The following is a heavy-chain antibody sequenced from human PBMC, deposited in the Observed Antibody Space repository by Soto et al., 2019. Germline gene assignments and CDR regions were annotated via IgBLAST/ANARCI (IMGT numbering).Heavy chain of an antibody. V-gene: IGHV1-69*13. CDR2: IIPIFGTA. CDR3: ARIAVAGTYFSDY. D-gene: IGHD6-19*01. CDR1: GGTLSSYA. Sequence: ASVKVSCKASGGTLSSYAISWVRQAPGQGLEWMGGIIPIFGTANYAQKFQGRVTITADESTSTAYMELSSLRSEDTAVYYCARIAVAGTYFSDYWDHATMSTFST. J-gene: IGHJ4*01.